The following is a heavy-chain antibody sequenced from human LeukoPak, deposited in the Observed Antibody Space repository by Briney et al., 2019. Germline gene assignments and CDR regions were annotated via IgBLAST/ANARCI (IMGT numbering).Heavy chain of an antibody. J-gene: IGHJ6*03. Sequence: GASVKVSCKASGYTFTSYDINWVRQATGQGLEGMGWMNPNSGNTGYAQKFQGRVTMTSNTSISTAYMELSSLRSEDTAVYYCARGVYSSSRYSDYYYYMGVWGKGTTVTVSS. CDR3: ARGVYSSSRYSDYYYYMGV. CDR1: GYTFTSYD. V-gene: IGHV1-8*01. CDR2: MNPNSGNT. D-gene: IGHD6-13*01.